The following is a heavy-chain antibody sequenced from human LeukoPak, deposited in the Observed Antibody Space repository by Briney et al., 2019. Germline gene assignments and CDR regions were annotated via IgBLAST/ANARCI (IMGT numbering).Heavy chain of an antibody. CDR2: IYTSGST. V-gene: IGHV4-59*10. CDR3: ARTSYYDDAFDI. CDR1: GGSYSGYY. J-gene: IGHJ3*02. D-gene: IGHD3-22*01. Sequence: SETLTLTCAVYGGSYSGYYWSWIRQPAGKGLEWIGLIYTSGSTYYNPSLKSRVTISVDTSKNQFSLKLSSVTAADTAVYYCARTSYYDDAFDIWGQGTMVTVSS.